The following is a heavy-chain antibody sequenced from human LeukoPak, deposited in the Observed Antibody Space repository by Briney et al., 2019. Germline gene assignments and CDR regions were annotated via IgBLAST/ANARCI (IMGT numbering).Heavy chain of an antibody. CDR2: IYYSGST. D-gene: IGHD3-10*01. J-gene: IGHJ6*03. V-gene: IGHV4-59*01. CDR1: CGSIRSYY. Sequence: SETLSLTCAVSCGSIRSYYWSWIRQPPGKGLEWIGYIYYSGSTNYNPSLKSRVTISVDTSKNQFSLKLSSVTAADTAVYYCASRMVQGVIDDYYYYMDVWGKGTTVTVSS. CDR3: ASRMVQGVIDDYYYYMDV.